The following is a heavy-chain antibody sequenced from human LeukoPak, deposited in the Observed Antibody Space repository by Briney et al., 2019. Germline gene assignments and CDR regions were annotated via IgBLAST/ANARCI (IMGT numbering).Heavy chain of an antibody. V-gene: IGHV3-21*01. CDR1: GFTFSSYS. Sequence: GGSLRLSCAASGFTFSSYSMNWVRQAPGKGLEWVSSISSSSSYIYYADSVKGRFTISRDNAKNSLCLQMNSLRAEDTAVYYCARDLLTNPYEKMPVYFDYWGQGTLVTVSS. D-gene: IGHD2-8*01. J-gene: IGHJ4*02. CDR2: ISSSSSYI. CDR3: ARDLLTNPYEKMPVYFDY.